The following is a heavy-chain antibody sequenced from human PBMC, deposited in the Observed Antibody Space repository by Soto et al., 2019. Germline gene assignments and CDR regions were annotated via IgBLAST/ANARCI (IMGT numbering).Heavy chain of an antibody. D-gene: IGHD3-9*01. Sequence: ASVKVSCKASGYTFTSYAMHWVRQAPGQRLEWMGWINAGNGNTKYSQKFQGRVTITRDTSASTAYMELSSLRSEDTAVYYCARAFIELRYFENNWFDPWGQGTLVTVSS. J-gene: IGHJ5*02. CDR2: INAGNGNT. V-gene: IGHV1-3*01. CDR3: ARAFIELRYFENNWFDP. CDR1: GYTFTSYA.